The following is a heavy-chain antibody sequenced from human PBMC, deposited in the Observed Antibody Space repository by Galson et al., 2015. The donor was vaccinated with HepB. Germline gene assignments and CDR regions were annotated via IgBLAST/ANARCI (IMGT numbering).Heavy chain of an antibody. D-gene: IGHD3-10*01. J-gene: IGHJ4*02. CDR2: ISHGGST. Sequence: ETLSSTCGVYVGSFSGYYWSWSRQPPGKGLEWIGEISHGGSTSYKPSLKGRLTIFVDTSKKQFSLRLNSVTVADTAMYYCSRSSWGVRGLMKGYFDYWGQGSLVTVSS. CDR1: VGSFSGYY. V-gene: IGHV4-34*01. CDR3: SRSSWGVRGLMKGYFDY.